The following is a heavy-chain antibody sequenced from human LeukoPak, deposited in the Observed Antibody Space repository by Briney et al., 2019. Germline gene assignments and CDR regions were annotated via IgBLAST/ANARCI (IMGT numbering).Heavy chain of an antibody. Sequence: GASVKVSCKASGYTFTGYYMHWVRQAPGQGLEWMGWINPNSGGTNYAQKFQGRVTMTTDTSTSTAYMELRSLRSDDTAVYYCARDLPTRDYYDSSGYYRYWGQGTLVTVSS. V-gene: IGHV1-2*02. D-gene: IGHD3-22*01. J-gene: IGHJ4*02. CDR3: ARDLPTRDYYDSSGYYRY. CDR1: GYTFTGYY. CDR2: INPNSGGT.